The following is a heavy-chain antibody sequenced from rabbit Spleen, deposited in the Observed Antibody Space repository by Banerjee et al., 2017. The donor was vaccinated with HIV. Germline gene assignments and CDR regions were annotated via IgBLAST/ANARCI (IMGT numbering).Heavy chain of an antibody. CDR1: GFDSSNYG. CDR2: IDPIFGST. Sequence: QEQLVESGGGLVQPGGSLKLSCKASGFDSSNYGVSWVRQAPGKGLEWIGYIDPIFGSTYYASWAKGRFTISKTSSTTVTLQMTSLTAADTATYICARDLPDVIGWNFGWWGPGTLVTVS. V-gene: IGHV1S45*01. D-gene: IGHD4-1*01. CDR3: ARDLPDVIGWNFGW. J-gene: IGHJ4*01.